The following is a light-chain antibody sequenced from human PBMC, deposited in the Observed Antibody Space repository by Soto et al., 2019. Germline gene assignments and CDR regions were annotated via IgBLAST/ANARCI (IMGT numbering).Light chain of an antibody. CDR2: DAS. J-gene: IGKJ1*01. CDR3: MQRTTRLPCT. Sequence: TRSRRSWSPGERATLXCRVSQSVSSYLAWYQQKPGQAPRLLLYDASNRATGIPARFSGSGSGTDFTLTISGLDPAAFALCSSMQRTTRLPCTFALGTKVDIK. CDR1: QSVSSY. V-gene: IGKV3-11*01.